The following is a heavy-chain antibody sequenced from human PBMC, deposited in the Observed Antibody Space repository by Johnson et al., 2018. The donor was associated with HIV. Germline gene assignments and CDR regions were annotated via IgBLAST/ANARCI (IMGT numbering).Heavy chain of an antibody. J-gene: IGHJ3*02. CDR2: IWYDGSNE. D-gene: IGHD2-15*01. CDR1: GFTFSSYG. V-gene: IGHV3-33*06. CDR3: AKGQVARGPLDI. Sequence: QVQLVESGGGVVQPGRSLRLSCAASGFTFSSYGMHWVRQAPGKGLEWVAVIWYDGSNEYYADSVKGRFTIYRDNSKNTLYLQMSSLRADDTAVYYCAKGQVARGPLDIWGQGTMVTVSS.